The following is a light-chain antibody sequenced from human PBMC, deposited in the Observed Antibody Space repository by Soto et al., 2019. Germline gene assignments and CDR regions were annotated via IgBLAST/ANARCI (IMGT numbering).Light chain of an antibody. CDR1: SSNIGSNA. V-gene: IGLV1-44*01. Sequence: QSVLTQPPSASGTPGQTVTISCSGASSNIGSNAVNWYQQLPRTATQLLIYTNNERPSGVPDRFSGSTSGTSASLAITWLQSEDEADYHCAAWDDSLNALVFGGGTKLTVL. CDR2: TNN. CDR3: AAWDDSLNALV. J-gene: IGLJ3*02.